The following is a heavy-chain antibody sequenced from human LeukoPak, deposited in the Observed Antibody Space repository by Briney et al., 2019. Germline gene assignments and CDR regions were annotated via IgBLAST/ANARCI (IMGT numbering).Heavy chain of an antibody. J-gene: IGHJ4*02. D-gene: IGHD2-2*01. CDR3: AKLEVPNCSSTSCYAPLIDY. CDR2: IKQDGSEK. CDR1: GFTFSDYY. Sequence: GGSLRLSCAASGFTFSDYYMSWIRQAPGKGLEWVANIKQDGSEKYYVDSVKGRFTISRDNAKNSLYLQMNSLRAEDTAVYYCAKLEVPNCSSTSCYAPLIDYWGQGTLVTVSS. V-gene: IGHV3-7*01.